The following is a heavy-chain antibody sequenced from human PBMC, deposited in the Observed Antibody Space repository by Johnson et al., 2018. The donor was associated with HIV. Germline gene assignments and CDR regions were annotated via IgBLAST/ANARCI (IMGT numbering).Heavy chain of an antibody. J-gene: IGHJ3*02. V-gene: IGHV3-30*02. CDR1: GFTFSSYG. CDR3: ARGTGTDDAFDI. D-gene: IGHD1-1*01. Sequence: VQLVESGGGVVQPGGSLRLSCAASGFTFSSYGMHWVRQAPGKALEWVAFIRYAGSNKYYADSVKGQFTISRDNSKNTLYLQMNSLRAEDTAVYYCARGTGTDDAFDIWGQGTMVTVSS. CDR2: IRYAGSNK.